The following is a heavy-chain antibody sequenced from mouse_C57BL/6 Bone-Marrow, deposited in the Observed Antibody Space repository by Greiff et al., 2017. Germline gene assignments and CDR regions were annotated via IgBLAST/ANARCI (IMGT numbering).Heavy chain of an antibody. V-gene: IGHV2-2*01. J-gene: IGHJ4*01. CDR1: GFSLTSYG. D-gene: IGHD1-1*01. CDR3: ARNYGGYYGNAMDY. CDR2: IWSGGST. Sequence: VQLQQSGPGLVQPSQSLSITCTVSGFSLTSYGVHWVRQSPGKGLEWLGVIWSGGSTDYNAAFISRLSISKDNPKSQVFFKMNSLQADDTAIYYCARNYGGYYGNAMDYWGQGTSVTVSS.